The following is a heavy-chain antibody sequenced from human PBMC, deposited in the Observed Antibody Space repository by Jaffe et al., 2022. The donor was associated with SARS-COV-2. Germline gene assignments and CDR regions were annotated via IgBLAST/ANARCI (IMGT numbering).Heavy chain of an antibody. J-gene: IGHJ4*02. D-gene: IGHD1-26*01. CDR2: INRDGSTI. V-gene: IGHV3-74*01. CDR1: GFTFSSYW. Sequence: EVQLVESGGGLVQPGGSLRLSCAASGFTFSSYWMHWVRQAPGKGLVWVSRINRDGSTIGYADSVKGRFTISRDNAKNTLYLQMNSLRAEDTAVYYCARGGTYEEDYFDYWGQGTLVTVSS. CDR3: ARGGTYEEDYFDY.